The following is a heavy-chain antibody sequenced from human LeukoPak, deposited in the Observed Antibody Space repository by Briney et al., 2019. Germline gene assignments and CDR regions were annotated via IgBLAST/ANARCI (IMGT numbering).Heavy chain of an antibody. D-gene: IGHD6-19*01. J-gene: IGHJ4*02. V-gene: IGHV3-21*01. Sequence: PGGSLRLSCAASGFTFSSYSMNWVRQAPGKGLEWVSSISSSSSYIYYADSVKGRFTISRDNAKNSLYLQMNSLRAEDTAVYYCARVTTREQWLVLGYWGQGTLVTVSS. CDR1: GFTFSSYS. CDR2: ISSSSSYI. CDR3: ARVTTREQWLVLGY.